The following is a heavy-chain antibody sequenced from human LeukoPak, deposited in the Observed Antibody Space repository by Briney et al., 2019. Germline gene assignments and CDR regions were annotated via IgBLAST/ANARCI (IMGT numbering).Heavy chain of an antibody. CDR3: VSDLCGGDDQ. CDR1: GFTFNSYW. Sequence: GGSLRLSCAASGFTFNSYWMHWVRHAPGKGLVWVSRIDEGGKTIDYADSVKSRFTISRDNAKDTLYLQMSSLRDEDTAVYYCVSDLCGGDDQWGRGTLVTVSS. J-gene: IGHJ5*02. V-gene: IGHV3-74*01. CDR2: IDEGGKTI. D-gene: IGHD3-3*01.